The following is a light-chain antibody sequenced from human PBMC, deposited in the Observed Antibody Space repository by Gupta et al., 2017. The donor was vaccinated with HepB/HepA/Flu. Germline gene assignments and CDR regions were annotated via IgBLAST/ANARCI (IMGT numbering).Light chain of an antibody. V-gene: IGLV2-14*03. CDR3: SSYSSISTVI. CDR1: SSDVGGYNY. Sequence: QSALTQPASVSGSPGQSITISCTGTSSDVGGYNYVSWYQQHPGTAPKLLIYDVTKRPSGVSNRFSGSKSGNTASLTISGLQAEDEADYYCSSYSSISTVIFGGGTELTVL. CDR2: DVT. J-gene: IGLJ2*01.